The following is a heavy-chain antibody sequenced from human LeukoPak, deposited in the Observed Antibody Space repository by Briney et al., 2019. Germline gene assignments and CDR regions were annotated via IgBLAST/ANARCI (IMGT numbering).Heavy chain of an antibody. CDR1: GGSISTFF. J-gene: IGHJ4*02. CDR2: IYMGTT. CDR3: ARGTEMTSSSGYYSFDY. V-gene: IGHV4-4*07. D-gene: IGHD3-22*01. Sequence: SETLSLTCTVSGGSISTFFWTWIRQSAGKGLEWIGRIYMGTTYYNPSVESRATISVDTSNNRFSLKLTSLTAADTAVYYCARGTEMTSSSGYYSFDYWGRGSLVTASS.